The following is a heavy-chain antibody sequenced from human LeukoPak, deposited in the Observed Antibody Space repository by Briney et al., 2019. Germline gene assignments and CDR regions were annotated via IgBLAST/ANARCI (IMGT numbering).Heavy chain of an antibody. CDR1: GGSFSGYY. J-gene: IGHJ6*03. Sequence: SETLSLTCAVYGGSFSGYYWSWIRQPPGKGLEWIGEINHSGSTNYNPSLKSRVTISVDTSKNQFSLKLSSVTAADTAVYYCARTLLTIFGGVMGYMDVWGKGTTVTVSS. D-gene: IGHD3-3*01. CDR3: ARTLLTIFGGVMGYMDV. V-gene: IGHV4-34*01. CDR2: INHSGST.